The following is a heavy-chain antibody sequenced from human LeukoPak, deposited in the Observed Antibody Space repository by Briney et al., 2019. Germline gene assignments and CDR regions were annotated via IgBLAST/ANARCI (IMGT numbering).Heavy chain of an antibody. J-gene: IGHJ5*02. D-gene: IGHD3-22*01. CDR1: GGTFSSYA. CDR2: IIPIFGTT. CDR3: ARIGYYDSSGYYSQGLDP. V-gene: IGHV1-69*05. Sequence: SVKVSCKASGGTFSSYAISWVRQAPGQGLEWMGGIIPIFGTTNYAQKFQGRVTITTDESTSTAYMELSSLRSEDTAVYYCARIGYYDSSGYYSQGLDPWGQGTLVTVSS.